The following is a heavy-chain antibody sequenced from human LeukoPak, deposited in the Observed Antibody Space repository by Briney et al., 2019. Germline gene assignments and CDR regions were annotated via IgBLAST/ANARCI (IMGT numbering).Heavy chain of an antibody. CDR2: IYHSGST. CDR3: ARVSMDSNGYY. Sequence: SETLSLTCTVSGYSISSGYYWGWIRQPPGKGLEWIGSIYHSGSTYYNPSLKSRVTISVDTSKNQFSLKLTSVTAADTTVYYCARVSMDSNGYYWGQGTLVTVSS. CDR1: GYSISSGYY. V-gene: IGHV4-38-2*02. J-gene: IGHJ4*02. D-gene: IGHD3-22*01.